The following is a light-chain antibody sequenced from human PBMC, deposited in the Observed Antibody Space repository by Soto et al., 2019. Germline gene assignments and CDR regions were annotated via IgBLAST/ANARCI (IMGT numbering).Light chain of an antibody. CDR3: QQSYSLPYT. Sequence: DIQMTQSPSSLSASVGDRVTITCQASQSVGSLLNWFQQRPGIAPKLLIYAASTLQSGAPSRFSGSGAGTDFTLIISSLQPEDFATSYCQQSYSLPYTFGQGTKLDI. CDR2: AAS. CDR1: QSVGSL. V-gene: IGKV1-39*01. J-gene: IGKJ2*01.